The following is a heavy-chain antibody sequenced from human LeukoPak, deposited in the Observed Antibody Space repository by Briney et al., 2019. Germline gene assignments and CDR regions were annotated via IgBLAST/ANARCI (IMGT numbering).Heavy chain of an antibody. Sequence: PGGSLGLSCAASGFTFSSYSMNWVRQAPGKGLEWVSSISSSSSYIYYADSVKGRFTISRDNAKNSLYLQMNSLRAEDTAVYYCARFSSSSINCWGQGTLVTVSS. CDR1: GFTFSSYS. V-gene: IGHV3-21*01. CDR3: ARFSSSSINC. J-gene: IGHJ4*02. CDR2: ISSSSSYI. D-gene: IGHD6-13*01.